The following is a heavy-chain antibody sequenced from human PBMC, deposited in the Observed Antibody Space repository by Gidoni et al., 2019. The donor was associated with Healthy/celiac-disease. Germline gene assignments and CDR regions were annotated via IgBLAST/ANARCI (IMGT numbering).Heavy chain of an antibody. J-gene: IGHJ6*02. CDR1: GFTFSSYE. Sequence: EVQLVESGGGLVQHGGSLRLSCAASGFTFSSYEMNWVRQAPGKGLEWVSYISSSGSTIYYADSVKGRFTISRDNAKNSLYLQMNSLRAEDTAVYYCARDSGTAMVEYYYGMDVWGQGTTVTVSS. V-gene: IGHV3-48*03. CDR3: ARDSGTAMVEYYYGMDV. D-gene: IGHD5-18*01. CDR2: ISSSGSTI.